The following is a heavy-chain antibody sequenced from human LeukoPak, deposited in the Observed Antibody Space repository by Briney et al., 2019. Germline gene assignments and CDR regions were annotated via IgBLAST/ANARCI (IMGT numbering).Heavy chain of an antibody. CDR3: AGTIVGKWAIDY. J-gene: IGHJ4*02. Sequence: GGSLRLSCAASGFTFSTYWMTWVRQAPGKGLEWVSVIYSGGSTYYADSVKGRFTISRDNSKNTLYLQMNSLRAEDTAVYYCAGTIVGKWAIDYWGQGTLVTVSS. V-gene: IGHV3-53*01. CDR2: IYSGGST. D-gene: IGHD3-22*01. CDR1: GFTFSTYW.